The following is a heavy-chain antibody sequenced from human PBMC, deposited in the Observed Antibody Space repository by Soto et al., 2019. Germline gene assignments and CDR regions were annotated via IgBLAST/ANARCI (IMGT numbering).Heavy chain of an antibody. CDR1: GFNFKSYA. J-gene: IGHJ4*02. V-gene: IGHV3-23*01. D-gene: IGHD6-25*01. Sequence: EVQLLESGGGLVQPGGFLRLSCSSFGFNFKSYAKNWGRQAPGKGLEWGAGICGWGGTTNYADSVEGRVTNSGDSTKNTLYLQMDTRRAEETAKYYCGKFFVATGGSSGWPWSFHYWGQGTLVTVSP. CDR3: GKFFVATGGSSGWPWSFHY. CDR2: ICGWGGTT.